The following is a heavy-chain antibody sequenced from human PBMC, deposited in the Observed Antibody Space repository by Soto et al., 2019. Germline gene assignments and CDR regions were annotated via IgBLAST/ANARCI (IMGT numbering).Heavy chain of an antibody. Sequence: SETLSLTCSVSGVSIRSSTYYWGWIRQPPGKGLEWIGNMYYSGSTYYSPSLESRVTISVDTSKNQFSLKLSSVTAADTAVYYCARALYYYYNSGHITHFASWGQGTLVPVSS. J-gene: IGHJ4*02. D-gene: IGHD3-22*01. V-gene: IGHV4-39*01. CDR2: MYYSGST. CDR3: ARALYYYYNSGHITHFAS. CDR1: GVSIRSSTYY.